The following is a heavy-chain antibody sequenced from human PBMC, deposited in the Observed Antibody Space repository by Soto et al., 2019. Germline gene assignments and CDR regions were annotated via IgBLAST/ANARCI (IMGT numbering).Heavy chain of an antibody. V-gene: IGHV4-34*01. J-gene: IGHJ4*02. D-gene: IGHD3-22*01. Sequence: ETLSLTCAVYGGSFSGYYWSWIRQPPGKGLEWIGEINHSGSTNYNPSLKSRVTISVDTSKNQFSLKLSSVTAADTAVYYCARGRRYYYDSSGYYYLYWGQGTLVTVSS. CDR2: INHSGST. CDR1: GGSFSGYY. CDR3: ARGRRYYYDSSGYYYLY.